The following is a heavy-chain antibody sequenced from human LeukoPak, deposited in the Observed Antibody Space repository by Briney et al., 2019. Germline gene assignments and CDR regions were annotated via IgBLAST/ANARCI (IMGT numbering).Heavy chain of an antibody. CDR3: ARVYLNYYDSSGYYSY. CDR1: GYTFTSHG. D-gene: IGHD3-22*01. Sequence: GASVKVSCKASGYTFTSHGISWVRQAPGQGLEWMGWISAYNGNTNYAQKLQGRVTMTTDTSTSTAYMELRSLRSDDTAVYYCARVYLNYYDSSGYYSYWGRGTLVTVSS. CDR2: ISAYNGNT. V-gene: IGHV1-18*01. J-gene: IGHJ4*02.